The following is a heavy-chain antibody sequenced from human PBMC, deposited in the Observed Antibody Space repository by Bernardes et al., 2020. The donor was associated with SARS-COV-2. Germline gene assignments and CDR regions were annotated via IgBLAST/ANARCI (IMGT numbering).Heavy chain of an antibody. D-gene: IGHD6-13*01. Sequence: GGSLRLSCAASGFTFSSYGMHWVRQAPGKGLEWVAVIWYDGSNKYYADSVKGRFTISRDNSKNTLYLQMNSLRAEDTAVYYCARGLAAAGTWWGDRFDPWGQGTLVTVSS. CDR3: ARGLAAAGTWWGDRFDP. CDR2: IWYDGSNK. CDR1: GFTFSSYG. J-gene: IGHJ5*02. V-gene: IGHV3-33*01.